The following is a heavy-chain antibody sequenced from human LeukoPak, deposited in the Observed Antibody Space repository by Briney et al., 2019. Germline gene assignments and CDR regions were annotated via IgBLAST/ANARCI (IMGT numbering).Heavy chain of an antibody. V-gene: IGHV3-30-3*01. D-gene: IGHD6-19*01. J-gene: IGHJ4*02. CDR1: GFIFSSYA. CDR2: ISYNGGNE. CDR3: ARVKWLGGAPFDY. Sequence: PGTSLRLSCAASGFIFSSYAMHWVRQAPGKGLQWVAVISYNGGNEDYADSVKGRFTISRDRSKNTLYLQMNSLRPEDTAVYYCARVKWLGGAPFDYWGQGTQVTVSS.